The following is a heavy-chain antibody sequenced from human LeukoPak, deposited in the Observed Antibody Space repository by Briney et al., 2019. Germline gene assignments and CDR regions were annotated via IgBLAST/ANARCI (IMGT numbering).Heavy chain of an antibody. D-gene: IGHD3-16*02. V-gene: IGHV4-61*08. CDR2: IYHSGST. CDR1: GGSISSGGYY. J-gene: IGHJ4*02. CDR3: ARGFGGVIVDDY. Sequence: SETLSLTCTVSGGSISSGGYYWSWIRQPPGKGLEWIGYIYHSGSTNYNPSLKSRVTISVDTSKNQFSLKLSSVTAADTAGYYCARGFGGVIVDDYWGQGTLVTVSS.